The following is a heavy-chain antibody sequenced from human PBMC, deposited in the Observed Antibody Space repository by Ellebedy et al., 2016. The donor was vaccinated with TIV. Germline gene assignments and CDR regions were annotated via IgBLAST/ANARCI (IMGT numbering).Heavy chain of an antibody. V-gene: IGHV3-48*02. CDR3: TRDSGQAYAMDV. Sequence: GESLKISXEASGFSFSRYGFNWVRQAPGKGLEWVAHNNAYNTAIFHADSVKGRFFISRDNAKNSLYLQMNSLRDEDTAVYYCTRDSGQAYAMDVWGQGTTVTVSS. CDR1: GFSFSRYG. D-gene: IGHD3-10*01. J-gene: IGHJ6*02. CDR2: NNAYNTAI.